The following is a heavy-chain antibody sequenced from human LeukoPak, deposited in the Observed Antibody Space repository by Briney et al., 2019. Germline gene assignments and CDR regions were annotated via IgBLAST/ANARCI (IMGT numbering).Heavy chain of an antibody. J-gene: IGHJ5*02. CDR3: ARIIAVAGNNWFDP. D-gene: IGHD6-19*01. Sequence: ASVKVSCKASGYTFTSYGISWVRQAPGQGLERMGWISAYNGNTNYAQKLQGRVTMTTDTSTSTAYMELRSLRSDDTAVYYCARIIAVAGNNWFDPWGQGTLVTVSS. CDR2: ISAYNGNT. CDR1: GYTFTSYG. V-gene: IGHV1-18*01.